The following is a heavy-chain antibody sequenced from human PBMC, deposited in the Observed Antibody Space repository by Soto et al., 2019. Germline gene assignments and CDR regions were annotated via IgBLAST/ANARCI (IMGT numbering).Heavy chain of an antibody. CDR1: GFSLSTKGVS. CDR3: AHRGFVIGDFDY. Sequence: QITLKESGPTLVKPTQTLTLTCTFSGFSLSTKGVSVGWIRQPPGKALEWLALIYWDDDKRYSPSLKSRLTITKDTSKNQVVLTLTNMDPVDTATYYCAHRGFVIGDFDYWGQGTRVTVSS. D-gene: IGHD3-10*01. CDR2: IYWDDDK. J-gene: IGHJ4*02. V-gene: IGHV2-5*02.